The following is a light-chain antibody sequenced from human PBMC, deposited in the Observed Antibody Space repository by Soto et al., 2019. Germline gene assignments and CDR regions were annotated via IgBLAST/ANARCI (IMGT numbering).Light chain of an antibody. J-gene: IGKJ5*01. Sequence: EIVLTKSPGTLGLSTGERVTLSCRASQSVNNNFLSWYQQKPGQAPRLLMYAASSGATGIPDRFSGSGSGTDFTLTINRLEPEDFGVYYCQYYGNSRITFGQGTRLEIK. CDR2: AAS. V-gene: IGKV3-20*01. CDR3: QYYGNSRIT. CDR1: QSVNNNF.